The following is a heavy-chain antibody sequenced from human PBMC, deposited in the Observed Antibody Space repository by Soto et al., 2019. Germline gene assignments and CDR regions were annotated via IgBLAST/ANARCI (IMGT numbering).Heavy chain of an antibody. D-gene: IGHD5-12*01. J-gene: IGHJ6*02. CDR3: ARDQLDIDGGNYYYYGMDV. V-gene: IGHV4-4*02. Sequence: SETLSLTCAVSGGSISSTNWWSWVRQPPGKGLEWIGEIYHSGSTNYNPSLKSRVTISVDKSKNQFSLKLSSVTAADMAVYYCARDQLDIDGGNYYYYGMDVWGQGTTVTVSS. CDR1: GGSISSTNW. CDR2: IYHSGST.